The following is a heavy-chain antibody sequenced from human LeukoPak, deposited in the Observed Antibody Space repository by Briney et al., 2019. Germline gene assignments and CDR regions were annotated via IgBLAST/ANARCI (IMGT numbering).Heavy chain of an antibody. D-gene: IGHD5-12*01. CDR3: ARPRTELKRGYSGYEGMVWFDP. Sequence: SETLSLTCAVYGGSFSGYYWSWIRQPPGKGLEWIGEINHSGSTNYNPSLESRVTISVDTSKNQFSLKLSSVTAADTAVYYCARPRTELKRGYSGYEGMVWFDPWGQGTLVTVSS. CDR2: INHSGST. J-gene: IGHJ5*02. CDR1: GGSFSGYY. V-gene: IGHV4-34*01.